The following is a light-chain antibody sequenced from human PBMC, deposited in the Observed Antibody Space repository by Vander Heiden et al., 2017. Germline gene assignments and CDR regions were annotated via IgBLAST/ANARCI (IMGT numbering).Light chain of an antibody. CDR2: LGS. CDR1: QSLLHSTGYNY. CDR3: MQALQTGT. V-gene: IGKV2-28*01. J-gene: IGKJ1*01. Sequence: IMMTQSPLSLPVSPGEPASISCRSSQSLLHSTGYNYLDWYRQKPGQAPQLLIYLGSNRAAGVPDRFSGSGSGTDFTLKSSRVEAEDVGVYYCMQALQTGTFGQGTKVEIK.